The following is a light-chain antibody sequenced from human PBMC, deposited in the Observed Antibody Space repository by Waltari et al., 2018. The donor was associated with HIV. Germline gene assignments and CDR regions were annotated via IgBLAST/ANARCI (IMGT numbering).Light chain of an antibody. V-gene: IGKV3-11*01. CDR3: QQRTNWPPYS. CDR2: DAS. CDR1: HSVGNY. Sequence: EIVLTQIPATKYLVPGETATLSCRASHSVGNYLAWYQQKPGQAPRLLIYDASNRATGIPVRFSCSGSGTDFTLTISSLEPEDFAVYYCQQRTNWPPYSFGQGTKLEIK. J-gene: IGKJ2*03.